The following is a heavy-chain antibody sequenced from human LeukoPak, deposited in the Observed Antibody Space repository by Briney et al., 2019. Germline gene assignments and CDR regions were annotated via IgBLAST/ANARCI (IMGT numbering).Heavy chain of an antibody. V-gene: IGHV3-53*01. CDR3: ARGMTTVTTFGY. D-gene: IGHD4-17*01. CDR2: IYSGGST. Sequence: GGSLRLSCAASGFTVSSNYMSWVRLAPEKGLEWVSVIYSGGSTYYADSVKGRFTISRDNSKNTLYLQMNSLRAEDTAVYYCARGMTTVTTFGYWGQGTLVTVSS. J-gene: IGHJ4*02. CDR1: GFTVSSNY.